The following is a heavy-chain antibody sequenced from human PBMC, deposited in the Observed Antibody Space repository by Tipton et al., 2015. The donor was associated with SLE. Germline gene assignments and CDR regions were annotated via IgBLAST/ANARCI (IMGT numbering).Heavy chain of an antibody. CDR2: IDYSGST. V-gene: IGHV4-59*01. J-gene: IGHJ6*03. Sequence: LRLSCTVSGGSISRYYWSWIRQPPGKGLEWIGYIDYSGSTNYNPSLKSRVPISVDTSKNQFSLKLSSVTAAATAVYYCARALGYMDVWGKGTTVTVS. CDR3: ARALGYMDV. CDR1: GGSISRYY. D-gene: IGHD3-16*01.